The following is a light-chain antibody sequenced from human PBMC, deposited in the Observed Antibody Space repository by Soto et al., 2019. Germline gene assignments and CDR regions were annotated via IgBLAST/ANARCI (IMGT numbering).Light chain of an antibody. Sequence: DIQMTQSPSSLSASVGDRVTITCRAGQSIANYLNWYQQKPGKAPRLLIYAASSLQSGVPSSFSGSGSGTDFTLIISSLQPEDFATYYCHQSYSTPFTFGGGTKVEI. CDR1: QSIANY. CDR3: HQSYSTPFT. CDR2: AAS. J-gene: IGKJ4*01. V-gene: IGKV1-39*01.